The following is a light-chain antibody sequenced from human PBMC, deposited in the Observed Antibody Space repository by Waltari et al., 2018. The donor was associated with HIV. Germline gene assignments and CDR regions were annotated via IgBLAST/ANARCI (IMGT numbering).Light chain of an antibody. V-gene: IGKV1-33*01. CDR1: QDMSKF. CDR2: VTS. Sequence: IQSPSFLSANVGDRVTITCQASQDMSKFVNWYQQSPGKAPKLLIYVTSNLAPGVPSRFSGGGYGTSFSLTINDLQPEDFATYVCQQYNALPYTFGQGT. CDR3: QQYNALPYT. J-gene: IGKJ2*01.